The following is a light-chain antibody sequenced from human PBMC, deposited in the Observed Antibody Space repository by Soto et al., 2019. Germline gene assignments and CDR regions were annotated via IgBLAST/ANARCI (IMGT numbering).Light chain of an antibody. CDR1: QSVSRSY. J-gene: IGKJ2*01. CDR2: GAS. V-gene: IGKV3-20*01. Sequence: EIVLTQSPGTLSLSPGERATLSCRASQSVSRSYLAWYQQKPGQAPRPLIYGASSTATGIPDRFSGSGSGTDFTLTISRLEPEDFAVYYCQQYGSAPYTFGQGTKLEIK. CDR3: QQYGSAPYT.